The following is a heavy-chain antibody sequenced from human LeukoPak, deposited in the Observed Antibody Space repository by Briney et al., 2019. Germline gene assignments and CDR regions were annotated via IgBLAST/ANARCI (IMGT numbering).Heavy chain of an antibody. CDR3: ARYSSAWDYFDS. V-gene: IGHV4-38-2*02. CDR2: IYHGGTT. J-gene: IGHJ4*02. Sequence: SETLSLTCTVSGYSISRGYYWGWIRQPPGKGLEWIGNIYHGGTTYYNPSLKSRVTISVDTSKNHFSLRLSSVTAADTAVYYCARYSSAWDYFDSWGQGTLVTVSS. D-gene: IGHD6-19*01. CDR1: GYSISRGYY.